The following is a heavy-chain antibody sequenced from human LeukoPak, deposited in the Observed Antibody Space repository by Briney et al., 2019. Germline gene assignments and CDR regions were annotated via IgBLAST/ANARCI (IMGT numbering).Heavy chain of an antibody. CDR2: FHNSGTS. J-gene: IGHJ4*02. V-gene: IGHV4-59*08. D-gene: IGHD6-13*01. CDR1: DDSISDYY. CDR3: AGSRSSWYKGFDY. Sequence: PSETLSLTCTVSDDSISDYYRGWIRQPPGKGPEWIGYFHNSGTSTYNPSLKSRVTISADTSKNQFSLKLSSVTAADTAVYYCAGSRSSWYKGFDYWGQGTLVTVSS.